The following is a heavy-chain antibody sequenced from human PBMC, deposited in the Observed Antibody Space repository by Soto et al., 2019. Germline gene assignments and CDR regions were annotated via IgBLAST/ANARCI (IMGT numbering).Heavy chain of an antibody. CDR1: GFTFSSYS. CDR3: SREGGSLTRFDP. J-gene: IGHJ5*02. D-gene: IGHD1-26*01. CDR2: ISSSSSTI. V-gene: IGHV3-48*02. Sequence: EVQLVESGGGLVQPGGSLRLSCAASGFTFSSYSMNWVRQAPGKGLEWVSYISSSSSTIYYADSVKGRVTISRDNAKNSLHLQMNSLRDEDTAVYYCSREGGSLTRFDPWGQGTLVTVSS.